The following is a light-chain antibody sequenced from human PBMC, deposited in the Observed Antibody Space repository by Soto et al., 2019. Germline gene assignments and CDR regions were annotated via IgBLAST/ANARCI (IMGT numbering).Light chain of an antibody. CDR1: QSISSW. J-gene: IGKJ1*01. Sequence: DIQMTQSPSTLSASVGDRVTITCWASQSISSWLAWYQQKPGKAPKLLIYDASGLESGVPSRFSGSGSGTEFTLTISSLQPDDFATYYCQQYNSYSWTFGQGTKVEIK. CDR3: QQYNSYSWT. CDR2: DAS. V-gene: IGKV1-5*01.